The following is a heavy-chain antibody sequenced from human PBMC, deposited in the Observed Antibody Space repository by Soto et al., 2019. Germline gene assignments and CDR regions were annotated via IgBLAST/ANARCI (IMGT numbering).Heavy chain of an antibody. CDR1: GFTFSSYG. V-gene: IGHV3-30*03. D-gene: IGHD3-16*02. Sequence: PGGSLRLSCAASGFTFSSYGMHWVRQAPGKGLEWVAVISYDGSNKYYADSVKGRFTISRDNSKNTLYLQMNSLRAEDTAVYYCVRRGIEGVIAHFDYWGQGTLVTVSS. CDR2: ISYDGSNK. J-gene: IGHJ4*02. CDR3: VRRGIEGVIAHFDY.